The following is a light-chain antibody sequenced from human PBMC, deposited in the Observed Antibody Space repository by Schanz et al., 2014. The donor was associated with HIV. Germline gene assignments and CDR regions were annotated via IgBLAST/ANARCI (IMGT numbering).Light chain of an antibody. J-gene: IGLJ3*02. CDR3: ATWDDSLNGWV. Sequence: QSVLTQPPSASGTPGQRVTISCSGSSSSIKTNTVNWFQQLPGTAPKLLIYNTYHRPSGVPDRFSGSKSGTSASLAISGLQSEDEADYYCATWDDSLNGWVFGRGTKLTVL. V-gene: IGLV1-44*01. CDR2: NTY. CDR1: SSSIKTNT.